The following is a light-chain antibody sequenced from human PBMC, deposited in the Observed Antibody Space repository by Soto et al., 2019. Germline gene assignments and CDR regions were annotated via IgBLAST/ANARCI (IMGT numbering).Light chain of an antibody. J-gene: IGKJ5*01. CDR2: DAS. V-gene: IGKV3-15*01. Sequence: ETVMTQSPATLSVSPGERVTLSCWASQSVASNLAWYQQKPGQRPRLLIYDASTRATGIPARFGGSGSGTEFTLTISSLQSEDFAVYCCQHYNNWPIAFGQGTRLEIE. CDR3: QHYNNWPIA. CDR1: QSVASN.